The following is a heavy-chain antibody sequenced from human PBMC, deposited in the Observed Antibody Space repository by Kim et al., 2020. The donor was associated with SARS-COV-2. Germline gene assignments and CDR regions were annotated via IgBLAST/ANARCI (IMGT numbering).Heavy chain of an antibody. Sequence: SVKVSCKASGGTFSSYAISWVRQAPGQGLEWMGRILPILGIANYAQKFQGRVTITADKSTSTAYMELSSLRSEDTAVYYCARPVGYSYGPYFDYWGQGTLVTVSS. CDR3: ARPVGYSYGPYFDY. D-gene: IGHD5-18*01. J-gene: IGHJ4*02. CDR1: GGTFSSYA. V-gene: IGHV1-69*04. CDR2: ILPILGIA.